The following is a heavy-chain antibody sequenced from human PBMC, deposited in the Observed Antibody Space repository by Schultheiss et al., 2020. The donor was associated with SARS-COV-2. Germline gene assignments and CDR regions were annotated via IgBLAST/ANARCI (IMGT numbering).Heavy chain of an antibody. Sequence: GESLKISCAASGFTFSSYAMSWVRQAPGKGLEWVSAISGSGGSTYYADSVKGRFTISRDNSKNTLYLQMNSLRAEDTAVYYCAKVGRGFMDVWGQGTTVTVSS. CDR1: GFTFSSYA. CDR2: ISGSGGST. D-gene: IGHD5-12*01. CDR3: AKVGRGFMDV. V-gene: IGHV3-23*01. J-gene: IGHJ6*02.